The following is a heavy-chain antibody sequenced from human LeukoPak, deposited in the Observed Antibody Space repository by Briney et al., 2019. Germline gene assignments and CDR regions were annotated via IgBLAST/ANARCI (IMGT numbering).Heavy chain of an antibody. V-gene: IGHV3-11*01. CDR1: GFTFSDYY. CDR2: ISSSGSTI. Sequence: PGGSLRLSCAASGFTFSDYYMSWIRQAPGKGLECVSYISSSGSTIYYAASVKGRFTISRDNAKNSPYLQMNSLRAEHTAGYYCKSDGVLGKVAKTHNGNDGGGEETLVTAS. J-gene: IGHJ4*02. D-gene: IGHD2-15*01. CDR3: KSDGVLGKVAKTHNGNDG.